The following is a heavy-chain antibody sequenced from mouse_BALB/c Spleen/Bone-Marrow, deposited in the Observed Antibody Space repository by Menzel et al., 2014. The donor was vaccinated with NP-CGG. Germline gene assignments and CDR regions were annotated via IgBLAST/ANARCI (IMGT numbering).Heavy chain of an antibody. CDR2: INADSSTK. V-gene: IGHV4-1*02. J-gene: IGHJ1*01. D-gene: IGHD2-4*01. CDR1: GFDFSRYW. Sequence: EVQLQQSGGGLVQPGGSLKLSCAASGFDFSRYWMSWVRQAPGKGLEWIGEINADSSTKKYTPSLKDKFIISRDNAKNTLYLQMSKVRYEDTALSYCASPRDYYGYFDVWGAGTTVTVSS. CDR3: ASPRDYYGYFDV.